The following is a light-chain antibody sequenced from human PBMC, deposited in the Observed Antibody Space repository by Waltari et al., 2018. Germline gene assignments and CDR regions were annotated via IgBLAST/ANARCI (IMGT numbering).Light chain of an antibody. Sequence: EIVITQSPATLSVSPGERATLSCRASQSVSSNLAWYQQKPGRAPRLLIYGASTRATGIPARFSGSGSGTEFTLTISSLQSEDFAVYYCQQYNNWPCTFGQGTKLEIK. V-gene: IGKV3-15*01. CDR2: GAS. CDR3: QQYNNWPCT. J-gene: IGKJ2*02. CDR1: QSVSSN.